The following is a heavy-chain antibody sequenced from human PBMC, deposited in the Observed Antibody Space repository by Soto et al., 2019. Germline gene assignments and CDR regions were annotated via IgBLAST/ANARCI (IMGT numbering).Heavy chain of an antibody. D-gene: IGHD1-7*01. CDR2: INRCSGGK. Sequence: VAPEKVSCKASGSHMTSHYMHWVRQASGQENQWMGWINRCSGGKNDRQKFQGRVSMTRHTSISTAYLELSRLKSDDTAVYSCARAPMTGTTSVWFEPWGQGHLVTVSS. V-gene: IGHV1-2*02. CDR1: GSHMTSHY. J-gene: IGHJ5*02. CDR3: ARAPMTGTTSVWFEP.